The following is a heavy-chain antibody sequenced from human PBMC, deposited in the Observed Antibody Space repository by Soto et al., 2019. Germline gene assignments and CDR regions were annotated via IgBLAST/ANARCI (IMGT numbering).Heavy chain of an antibody. CDR3: ARAVYYGDYVPYYFDY. D-gene: IGHD4-17*01. J-gene: IGHJ4*02. V-gene: IGHV4-59*01. Sequence: QVQLQESCPGLVQPSETLSLTCTVSGGSISSYYWSWIRQPPGKGLEWIGYIYYSGSTNYNPSLKSRVTISVDTSKNQFSLKLSSVTAADTAVYYCARAVYYGDYVPYYFDYWGQGTLVTVSS. CDR1: GGSISSYY. CDR2: IYYSGST.